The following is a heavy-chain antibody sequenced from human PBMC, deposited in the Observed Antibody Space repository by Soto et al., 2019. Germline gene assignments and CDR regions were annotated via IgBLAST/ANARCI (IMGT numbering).Heavy chain of an antibody. CDR2: ITYDGSNK. Sequence: QVQLVESGGGVVQPGRSLRLSCAASGFTFSNYAMHWVRQAPGKGLEWVAVITYDGSNKYYADSVKGRFTISRNNSKNSVYLQLTSLRAEDTAVYSCARERTHSSSTYFDYWGQGTLVTVSS. CDR1: GFTFSNYA. CDR3: ARERTHSSSTYFDY. D-gene: IGHD6-6*01. V-gene: IGHV3-30-3*01. J-gene: IGHJ4*02.